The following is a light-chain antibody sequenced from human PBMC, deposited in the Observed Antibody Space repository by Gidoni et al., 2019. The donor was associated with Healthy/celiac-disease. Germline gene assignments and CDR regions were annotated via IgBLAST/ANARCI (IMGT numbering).Light chain of an antibody. V-gene: IGKV3-20*01. CDR1: QSVSSSY. J-gene: IGKJ3*01. CDR3: QQYGSSPFT. CDR2: GAS. Sequence: EIVLTQSPGTLSLSPGVIATLSCRASQSVSSSYLAWYQQKPGQAPRLLIYGASSRATGIPDRFSGSGSGTDFTLTISRLEPEDFAVYYCQQYGSSPFTFGPGTKVDIK.